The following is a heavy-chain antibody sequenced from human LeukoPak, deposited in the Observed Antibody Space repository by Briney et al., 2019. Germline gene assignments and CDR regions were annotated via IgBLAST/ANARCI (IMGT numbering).Heavy chain of an antibody. V-gene: IGHV1-8*03. CDR3: ARVDGSPDY. CDR1: GYTFTRYD. CDR2: MNTKSGNT. Sequence: ASVKVSCKASGYTFTRYDINWVRQATGQGLEWMGWMNTKSGNTGHAQKFQGRVTITRDTSINTVYMELSSLRSEDTAVYFCARVDGSPDYWGQGTLVTVSS. J-gene: IGHJ4*02. D-gene: IGHD2-15*01.